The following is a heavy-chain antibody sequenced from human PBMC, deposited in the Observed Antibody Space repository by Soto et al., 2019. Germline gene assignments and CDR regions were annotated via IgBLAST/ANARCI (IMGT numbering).Heavy chain of an antibody. CDR2: INPDSGRT. V-gene: IGHV1-2*02. CDR1: GYTFTGYY. J-gene: IGHJ6*01. Sequence: QVQLVQSGPEVGKPGASVKVSCKASGYTFTGYYLHWVRQAPGQGLEWMGYINPDSGRTRYAQQFQGTVTTTRDTSITTAYLELSSLKYDASAIFYCTLSFSQTNIDVWGQGTTVIVAS. CDR3: TLSFSQTNIDV.